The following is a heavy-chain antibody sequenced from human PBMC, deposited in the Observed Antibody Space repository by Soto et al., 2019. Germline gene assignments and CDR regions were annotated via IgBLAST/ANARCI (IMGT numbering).Heavy chain of an antibody. CDR2: IIPIFGTA. D-gene: IGHD6-13*01. V-gene: IGHV1-69*13. J-gene: IGHJ4*02. CDR3: ARESGQQLVQIFVY. CDR1: GGTFSSYA. Sequence: GASVKVSCKASGGTFSSYAISWVRQAPGQGLEWMGGIIPIFGTANYAQKFQGRVTITADESTSTAYMELSSLRSEDTAVYYCARESGQQLVQIFVYWGQGTLVTVSS.